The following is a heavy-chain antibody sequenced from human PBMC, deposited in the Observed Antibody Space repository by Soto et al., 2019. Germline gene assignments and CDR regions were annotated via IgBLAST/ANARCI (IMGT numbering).Heavy chain of an antibody. D-gene: IGHD2-2*01. CDR3: VKAPHSRLEALPDYYYYYGMEV. J-gene: IGHJ6*02. Sequence: PSETLSLTCTVSGDSISNENYYWSWIRQPPGKGLEWIGYIYYTGTSYSNPALKSRVTISVDTSKNQFSLSLSSVTAADTAVYYCVKAPHSRLEALPDYYYYYGMEVWGQGTKVTVSS. CDR1: GDSISNENYY. CDR2: IYYTGTS. V-gene: IGHV4-30-4*01.